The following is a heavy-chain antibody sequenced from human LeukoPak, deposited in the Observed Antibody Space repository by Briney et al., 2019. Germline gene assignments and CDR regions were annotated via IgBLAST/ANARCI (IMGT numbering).Heavy chain of an antibody. D-gene: IGHD3-10*01. Sequence: GGSLRLSCAASGFTFSSYDMHWVRQATGKGLEWVSVIGVAGDTYYPGSVKGRFTISRENAKNSLYLQMNSLRAGDTAVYYCARSQFGSGSLIDYWGQGTLVTVSS. CDR1: GFTFSSYD. CDR2: IGVAGDT. J-gene: IGHJ4*02. CDR3: ARSQFGSGSLIDY. V-gene: IGHV3-13*01.